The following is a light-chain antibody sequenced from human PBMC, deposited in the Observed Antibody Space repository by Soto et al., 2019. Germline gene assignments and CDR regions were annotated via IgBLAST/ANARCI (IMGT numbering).Light chain of an antibody. V-gene: IGKV3-15*01. J-gene: IGKJ1*01. CDR1: QSVSSN. Sequence: EIVMTQSPSTLSASPGERATRSCRASQSVSSNLAWYQQKPGQAPRLLIYGASTRATGIPARFSVSRAWTEFTRTISSLQPEELETYDCRQSSSTPRSFSPRTK. CDR2: GAS. CDR3: RQSSSTPRS.